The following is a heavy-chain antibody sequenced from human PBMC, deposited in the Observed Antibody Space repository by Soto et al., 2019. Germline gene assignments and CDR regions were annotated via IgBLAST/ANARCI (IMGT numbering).Heavy chain of an antibody. CDR2: VNDNGGSR. D-gene: IGHD6-13*01. CDR3: AKASIQQLVRIGMDV. J-gene: IGHJ6*02. Sequence: EVQLLESGGGLVQSGGSLRLSCAASGFTFSSHAMTWVRQAPGEGLEWVSSVNDNGGSRYYADSVQGRFTISRDNSKNTLYLQMTSMRAEDTAVYYCAKASIQQLVRIGMDVWGQATTVTVSS. V-gene: IGHV3-23*01. CDR1: GFTFSSHA.